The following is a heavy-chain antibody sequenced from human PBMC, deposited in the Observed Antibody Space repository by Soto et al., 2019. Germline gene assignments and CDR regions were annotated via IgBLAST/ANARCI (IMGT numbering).Heavy chain of an antibody. V-gene: IGHV4-34*01. J-gene: IGHJ6*02. Sequence: PSETLSLTCAVYGGSFSGYYWSWIRQPPGKGLEWIGEINHSGSTNYNPSLKSRVTISVDTSKNQFSLKLGSVTAADTAVYYCARVVVVTAISYYYYGMDVWGQGTTVTVSS. CDR2: INHSGST. D-gene: IGHD2-21*02. CDR1: GGSFSGYY. CDR3: ARVVVVTAISYYYYGMDV.